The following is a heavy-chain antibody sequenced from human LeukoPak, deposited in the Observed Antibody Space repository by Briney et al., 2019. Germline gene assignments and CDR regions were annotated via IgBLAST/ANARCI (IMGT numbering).Heavy chain of an antibody. V-gene: IGHV4-34*01. CDR1: GGSFSGYY. D-gene: IGHD3-10*01. CDR3: ARDYYGSGSHPNWFDP. CDR2: INHSGST. J-gene: IGHJ5*02. Sequence: PSETLSLTCAVYGGSFSGYYWSWIRQPPGKGLEWIGEINHSGSTNYNPSLKSRVTISVDTSKNQFSLKLSSVTAADTAVYYCARDYYGSGSHPNWFDPWGQGTLVTVSS.